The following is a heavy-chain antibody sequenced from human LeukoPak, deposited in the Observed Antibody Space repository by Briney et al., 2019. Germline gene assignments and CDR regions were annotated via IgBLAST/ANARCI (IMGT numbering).Heavy chain of an antibody. V-gene: IGHV3-23*01. CDR1: GFTFSSYA. Sequence: GGSLRLSCAASGFTFSSYAMSWVRQAPGKGLEWVSAISGSGGSTYYADSVKGRFTISRDNSKNTLDLQMNGLRAEDTAVYYCARGVIPYIPFDYWGQGTLVTVSS. J-gene: IGHJ4*02. D-gene: IGHD3-10*01. CDR3: ARGVIPYIPFDY. CDR2: ISGSGGST.